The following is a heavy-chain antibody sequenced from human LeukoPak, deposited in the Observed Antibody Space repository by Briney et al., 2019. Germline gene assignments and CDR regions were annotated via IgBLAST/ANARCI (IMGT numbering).Heavy chain of an antibody. CDR3: ARGERNSGNVDY. CDR1: GSMYNYY. Sequence: SETLSLTCTVSGSMYNYYWSWIRQPPGEGLEWIGYIHYSGSTNYNPSLKSRVTMSLDTSENQVSLKLNSVTAADTAVYYCARGERNSGNVDYWGQGTLVTVSS. V-gene: IGHV4-59*08. CDR2: IHYSGST. D-gene: IGHD3-10*01. J-gene: IGHJ4*02.